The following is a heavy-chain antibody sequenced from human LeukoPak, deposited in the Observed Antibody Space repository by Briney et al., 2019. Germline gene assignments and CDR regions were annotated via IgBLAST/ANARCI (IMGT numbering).Heavy chain of an antibody. D-gene: IGHD3-22*01. V-gene: IGHV4-34*01. Sequence: PSETLSPTCAVYGGSFSGYYWSWIRQPPGKGLEWIGEINHSGSTNYNPSPKSRVTISVDTSKNQFSLKLSSVTAADTAVYYCARACYDSSGFDAFDIWGQGTMVTVSS. J-gene: IGHJ3*02. CDR3: ARACYDSSGFDAFDI. CDR2: INHSGST. CDR1: GGSFSGYY.